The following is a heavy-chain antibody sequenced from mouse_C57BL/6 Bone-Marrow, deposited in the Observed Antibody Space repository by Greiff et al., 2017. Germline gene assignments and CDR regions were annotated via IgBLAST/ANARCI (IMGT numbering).Heavy chain of an antibody. CDR3: ASILYDYEGGYYFDY. Sequence: EVKLMESGGGLVQPGGSLSLSCAASGFTFTDYYMSWVRQPPGKALEWLGFIRNKANGYTTEYSASVKGRFTISRDNSQSILYLQMNALRAEDSATDYCASILYDYEGGYYFDYWGQGTTLTVSS. CDR1: GFTFTDYY. J-gene: IGHJ2*01. D-gene: IGHD2-4*01. CDR2: IRNKANGYTT. V-gene: IGHV7-3*01.